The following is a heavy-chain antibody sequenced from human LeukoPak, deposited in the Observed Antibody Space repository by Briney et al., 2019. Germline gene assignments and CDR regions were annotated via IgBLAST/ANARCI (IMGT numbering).Heavy chain of an antibody. Sequence: PGGSLRLSCAASGFTFTNAWMSWVRQAPGKGLEWVGRIKSKGDGETIDNAAPVKGRFTVSRDDSKATLYLQMNSLKAEDTAVYYCTTDLGLTMIRGVIVYWGQGALVTVSS. CDR1: GFTFTNAW. V-gene: IGHV3-15*01. J-gene: IGHJ4*02. CDR3: TTDLGLTMIRGVIVY. D-gene: IGHD3-10*01. CDR2: IKSKGDGETI.